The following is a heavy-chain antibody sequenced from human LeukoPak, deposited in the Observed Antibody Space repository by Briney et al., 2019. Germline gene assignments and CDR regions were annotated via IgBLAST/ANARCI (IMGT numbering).Heavy chain of an antibody. V-gene: IGHV4-4*09. D-gene: IGHD2-15*01. CDR2: IYTSGST. J-gene: IGHJ4*02. Sequence: SETLTLTCTVSGGSTSSYYWSWIRQPPGKGLEWIGYIYTSGSTNYNPSLKSRVTISVDTSKNQFSLKLSSVTAADTAVYYCARRAGGNFDYWGQGTLVTVSS. CDR3: ARRAGGNFDY. CDR1: GGSTSSYY.